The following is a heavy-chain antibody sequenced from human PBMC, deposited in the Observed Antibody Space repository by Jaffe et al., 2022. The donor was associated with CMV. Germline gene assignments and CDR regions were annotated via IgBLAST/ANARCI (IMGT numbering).Heavy chain of an antibody. D-gene: IGHD4-17*01. Sequence: EVQVVESGGGLVQPGRSLRLSCAASGFRFDYYAMHWVRQVPGKGLEWVSGISYNSGRINYADSVKGRFTISRDNANNAVHLQMNGLRSEDTALYYCVKDKGTYGGQSAQFHYWGRGTWVTVSS. CDR1: GFRFDYYA. V-gene: IGHV3-9*01. J-gene: IGHJ4*02. CDR3: VKDKGTYGGQSAQFHY. CDR2: ISYNSGRI.